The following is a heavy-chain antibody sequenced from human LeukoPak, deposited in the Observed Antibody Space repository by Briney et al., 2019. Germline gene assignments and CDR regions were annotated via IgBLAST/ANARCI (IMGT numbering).Heavy chain of an antibody. V-gene: IGHV4-39*01. Sequence: SETLSLTCTVSGGSISSYYWSWIRQPPGKGLEWIGSIYYSGSTYYNPSLKSRVTISVDTSKNQFSLKLSSVTAADTAVYYCARLWYYDFWSGYYTGTYFDYWGQGTLVTVSS. D-gene: IGHD3-3*01. J-gene: IGHJ4*02. CDR2: IYYSGST. CDR3: ARLWYYDFWSGYYTGTYFDY. CDR1: GGSISSYY.